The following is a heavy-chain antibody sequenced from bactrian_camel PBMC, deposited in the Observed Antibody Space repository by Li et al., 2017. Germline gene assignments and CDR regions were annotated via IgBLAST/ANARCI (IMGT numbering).Heavy chain of an antibody. D-gene: IGHD2*01. CDR1: GFTLSGSD. CDR3: AAGLSPEYCSGGYCYTMNTCPGNGYNY. J-gene: IGHJ4*01. V-gene: IGHV3S55*01. Sequence: VQLVESGGGSVQAGGSLRLSCTASGFTLSGSDVVWYRHAGDLCELVASLGSDGRTYYGDDVKGRFTISQDNAKNTQYLQLNSLKPADTAVYYCAAGLSPEYCSGGYCYTMNTCPGNGYNYWGQGTQVTVS. CDR2: LGSDGRT.